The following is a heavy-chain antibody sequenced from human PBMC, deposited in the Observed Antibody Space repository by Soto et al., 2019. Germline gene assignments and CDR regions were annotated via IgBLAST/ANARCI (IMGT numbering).Heavy chain of an antibody. CDR1: GFTFSSYA. Sequence: QVQLVESGGGVVQPGRSLRLSCAASGFTFSSYAMPWVRQAPGKGLEWVAVISYDGSNKYYADSVKGRFTISRDNSKNTLYLQMNSLRAEDTAVYYCARESGGGAFDIWGQGTMVTVSS. CDR3: ARESGGGAFDI. V-gene: IGHV3-30-3*01. CDR2: ISYDGSNK. J-gene: IGHJ3*02. D-gene: IGHD2-15*01.